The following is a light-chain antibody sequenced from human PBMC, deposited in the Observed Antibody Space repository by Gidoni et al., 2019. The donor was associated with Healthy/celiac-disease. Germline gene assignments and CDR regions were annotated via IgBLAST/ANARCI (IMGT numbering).Light chain of an antibody. CDR3: MQALQTQFT. CDR2: LGS. CDR1: QSLLHSNGYNY. V-gene: IGKV2-28*01. Sequence: DIVMPQSPPSLPVTPGEPASTSCRSSQSLLHSNGYNYLDWYLQKPGQSPQHLIYLGSNRASGVPDRFSGSGSGTDFTLKISRVEAEDVGVYYCMQALQTQFTFGPGTKVDIK. J-gene: IGKJ3*01.